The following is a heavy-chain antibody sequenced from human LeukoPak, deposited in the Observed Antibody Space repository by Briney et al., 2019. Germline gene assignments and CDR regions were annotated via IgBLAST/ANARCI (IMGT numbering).Heavy chain of an antibody. CDR2: ISGSGDYT. V-gene: IGHV3-23*01. Sequence: GVSLRLSCTSSGFIFSSYDMTWVREARGKRLESVSAISGSGDYTYYADSVKGRFTISRDISKRTLYLQINILGAEEPAVYYCAIDLGGYGGNSVFYYYYYYAMGVWGQGTTVTVSS. CDR3: AIDLGGYGGNSVFYYYYYYAMGV. D-gene: IGHD5-12*01. CDR1: GFIFSSYD. J-gene: IGHJ6*02.